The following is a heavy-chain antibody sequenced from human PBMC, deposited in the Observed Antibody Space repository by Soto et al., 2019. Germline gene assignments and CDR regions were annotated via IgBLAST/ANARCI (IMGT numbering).Heavy chain of an antibody. D-gene: IGHD4-17*01. CDR1: GDSVSKYY. J-gene: IGHJ5*02. CDR3: ARSPAYGDYANLDT. V-gene: IGHV4-4*07. CDR2: IHSTRSP. Sequence: SETLSLTCTVSGDSVSKYYWNWIRQPAGKGLEWIGRIHSTRSPNYNPSPKSRVTMSVDTSKNQFSLKLNLTSVTAADTAVYYCARSPAYGDYANLDTWGQGTLVTVSS.